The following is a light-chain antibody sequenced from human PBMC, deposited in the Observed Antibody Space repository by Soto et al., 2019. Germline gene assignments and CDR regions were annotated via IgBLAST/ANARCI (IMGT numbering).Light chain of an antibody. V-gene: IGKV4-1*01. Sequence: DIVMTQSPDSLAMSLGERATINCKSSQSVFYSSNNKNYLAWYQQKPGQPPKLLIYWASTRESGVPDRFSGSGSGKDFTLTISSLKAEDVAVYYCQQYYSIPYTFGQGTKVDIK. CDR1: QSVFYSSNNKNY. CDR2: WAS. CDR3: QQYYSIPYT. J-gene: IGKJ2*01.